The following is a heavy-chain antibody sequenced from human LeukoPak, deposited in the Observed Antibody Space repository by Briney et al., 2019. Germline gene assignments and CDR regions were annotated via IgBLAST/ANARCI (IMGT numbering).Heavy chain of an antibody. CDR2: INWNGGST. CDR1: GFTFDDYG. CDR3: ARDKRGIAAAGSYGIDV. J-gene: IGHJ6*02. D-gene: IGHD6-13*01. Sequence: GSLRLSCAASGFTFDDYGMSWVRQAPGKGLEWVSGINWNGGSTGYADSVKGRFTISRDNAKNSLYLQMNSLRAEDTALYHCARDKRGIAAAGSYGIDVWGQGTTVTVSS. V-gene: IGHV3-20*01.